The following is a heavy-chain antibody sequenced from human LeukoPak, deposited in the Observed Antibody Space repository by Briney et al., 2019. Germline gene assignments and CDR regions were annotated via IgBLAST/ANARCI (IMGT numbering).Heavy chain of an antibody. CDR2: IIPILGIA. D-gene: IGHD1-26*01. J-gene: IGHJ5*02. V-gene: IGHV1-69*04. CDR3: ARVSGGLNAYNWLDP. CDR1: GGTFSSYA. Sequence: SVKVSCKASGGTFSSYAISRVRQAPGQGLEWMGRIIPILGIANYAQKFQGRVTITADKSTSTAYMELSSLRSEDTAVYYCARVSGGLNAYNWLDPWGQGTLVTVSS.